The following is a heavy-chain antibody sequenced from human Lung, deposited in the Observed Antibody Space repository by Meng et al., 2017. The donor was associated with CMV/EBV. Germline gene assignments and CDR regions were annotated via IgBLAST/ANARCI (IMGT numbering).Heavy chain of an antibody. D-gene: IGHD1-26*01. V-gene: IGHV4-4*02. Sequence: QAPLPQSGPGLVTPSVTLSRTCGVSGVSISSNIRWTWVRQPPGKGLEWIGDIDDSGSTNYNPSLNSRISISLDKSKNHFSLKVNSVTAADTAVYYCARGKQDAWELLAYWGQGALVTVSS. CDR1: GVSISSNIR. J-gene: IGHJ4*02. CDR3: ARGKQDAWELLAY. CDR2: IDDSGST.